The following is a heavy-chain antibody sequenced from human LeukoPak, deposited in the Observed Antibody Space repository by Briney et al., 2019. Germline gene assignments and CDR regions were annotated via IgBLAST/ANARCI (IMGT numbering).Heavy chain of an antibody. Sequence: GESLKISCKGSGYTFNTYWIGWVRQMPGKGLEWMGIIYPGDSDTRYSPSFQGQVTISADKSINTAYLQWSSLKASDTAMYYCARTTMAARGYLDYWGQGTLVTVSP. CDR1: GYTFNTYW. CDR2: IYPGDSDT. D-gene: IGHD4/OR15-4a*01. J-gene: IGHJ4*02. V-gene: IGHV5-51*01. CDR3: ARTTMAARGYLDY.